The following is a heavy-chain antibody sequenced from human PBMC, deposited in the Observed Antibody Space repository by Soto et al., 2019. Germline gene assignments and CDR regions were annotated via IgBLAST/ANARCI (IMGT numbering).Heavy chain of an antibody. Sequence: GASVKVSCKASGGTFSSYAISWVRQAPGQGLEWMGGIIPIFGTANYAQKFQGRVTITADESTSTAYMELSSLRSEDTAVYYCARSTYNYDILTGSGEYYYYYGMDVWGQGTTVTVSS. J-gene: IGHJ6*02. CDR3: ARSTYNYDILTGSGEYYYYYGMDV. CDR2: IIPIFGTA. CDR1: GGTFSSYA. V-gene: IGHV1-69*13. D-gene: IGHD3-9*01.